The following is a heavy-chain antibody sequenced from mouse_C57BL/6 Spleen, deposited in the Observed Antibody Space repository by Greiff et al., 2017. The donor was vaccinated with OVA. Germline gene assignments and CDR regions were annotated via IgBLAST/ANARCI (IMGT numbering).Heavy chain of an antibody. J-gene: IGHJ3*01. CDR3: ARYSYYYGSSYEFAY. CDR1: GYTFTSYW. D-gene: IGHD1-1*01. V-gene: IGHV1-50*01. CDR2: IDPSDSYT. Sequence: QVQLQQPGAELVKPGASVKLSCKASGYTFTSYWMQWVKQRPGQGLEWIGEIDPSDSYTNYNQKFKGKATLTVDTSSSTAYMQLSSLTSEDSAVYYCARYSYYYGSSYEFAYWGQGTLVTVSA.